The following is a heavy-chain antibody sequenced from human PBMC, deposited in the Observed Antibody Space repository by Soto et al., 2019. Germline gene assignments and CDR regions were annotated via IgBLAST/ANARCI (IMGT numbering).Heavy chain of an antibody. V-gene: IGHV3-23*01. D-gene: IGHD4-4*01. Sequence: EVQLLESGGGLLQAGGSPRLSCAASGFIFSTYAMNWVRQAPGKGLEWVSTISGSGGRTYYADSVKGRFTISRDNSKNTLYLQMNSLRAEDTAIYYCAKGADDSNTFDIWGQGTTVTVSS. CDR2: ISGSGGRT. CDR1: GFIFSTYA. J-gene: IGHJ3*02. CDR3: AKGADDSNTFDI.